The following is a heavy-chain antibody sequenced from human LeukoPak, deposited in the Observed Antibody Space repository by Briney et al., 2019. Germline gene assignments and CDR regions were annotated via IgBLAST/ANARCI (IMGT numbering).Heavy chain of an antibody. CDR3: AKSSSSSCPQD. D-gene: IGHD2-15*01. CDR1: ELTFSNYG. Sequence: PGGSLRLSCAAAELTFSNYGMHWVRQAPGKGLAWVAVIRYGGSNKYYADFVKGRFTISRDNSKNTLYLQMNSLTAEDTAMYYCAKSSSSSCPQDWGQGTLVTVSS. CDR2: IRYGGSNK. J-gene: IGHJ1*01. V-gene: IGHV3-30*02.